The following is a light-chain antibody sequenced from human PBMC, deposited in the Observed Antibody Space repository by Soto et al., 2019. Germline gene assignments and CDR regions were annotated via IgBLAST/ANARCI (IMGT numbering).Light chain of an antibody. V-gene: IGLV2-11*01. Sequence: QSVLTQPRSVSGSPGQSVTISCTGTSNDVGDYNFVSWYQQNPGMAPKLMIYDVTKRPSGVPDRFSGSKSGNTASLTISGLQAEDEADYYCCSYAGTYTYVVFGGGTKLTVL. J-gene: IGLJ2*01. CDR3: CSYAGTYTYVV. CDR1: SNDVGDYNF. CDR2: DVT.